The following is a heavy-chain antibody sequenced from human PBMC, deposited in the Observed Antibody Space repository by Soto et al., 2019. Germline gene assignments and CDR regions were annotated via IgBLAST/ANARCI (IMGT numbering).Heavy chain of an antibody. CDR1: GGTFSSYA. CDR2: IIPIFGTA. D-gene: IGHD6-6*01. Sequence: QVQLVQSGAEVKKPGSSVKVSCKASGGTFSSYAISWVRQAPGQGLEWMGGIIPIFGTANYAQKFQGRVTIPADESTSTAYMELSSLRSEDTAVYYCARDRGGSSPYYYYYGMDVWGQGTTVTVSS. CDR3: ARDRGGSSPYYYYYGMDV. V-gene: IGHV1-69*01. J-gene: IGHJ6*02.